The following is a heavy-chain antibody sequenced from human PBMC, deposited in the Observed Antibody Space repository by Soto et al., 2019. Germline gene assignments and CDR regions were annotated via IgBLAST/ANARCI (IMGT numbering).Heavy chain of an antibody. D-gene: IGHD3-3*01. CDR1: GFTFDDYA. CDR3: GKDYYDFWSGYCVLDY. J-gene: IGHJ4*02. CDR2: ISWNSGSI. Sequence: EVQLVESGGGLVQPGGSLRLSCAASGFTFDDYAMHWVRQAPGKGLECGSGISWNSGSIGYADSVKGRFTISRDNAKNSLYLQINSLGAEETALYYCGKDYYDFWSGYCVLDYLGQGTLVTVSS. V-gene: IGHV3-9*01.